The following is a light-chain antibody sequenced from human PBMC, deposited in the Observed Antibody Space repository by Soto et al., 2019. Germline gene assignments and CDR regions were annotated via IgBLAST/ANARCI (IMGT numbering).Light chain of an antibody. CDR1: QSIGTS. CDR2: AAS. V-gene: IGKV1-39*01. CDR3: QQRYNTRT. Sequence: DIQMIQSPSSLSASVGDRVTITCRASQSIGTSLSWFQQKPGKAPRLLIYAASTLQTGVPSRFSASGSGTDFTLTISGLQAEDFATYFCQQRYNTRTFDQGTKVDMK. J-gene: IGKJ1*01.